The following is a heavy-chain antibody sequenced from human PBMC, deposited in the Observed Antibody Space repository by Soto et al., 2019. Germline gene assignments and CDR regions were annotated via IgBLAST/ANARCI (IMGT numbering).Heavy chain of an antibody. CDR2: IYWDDDK. J-gene: IGHJ4*01. CDR1: GFSLTTSGVG. Sequence: QITLNESGPTVVKPAETLTLTCTFSGFSLTTSGVGVGWIRQSPGKAPEWLALIYWDDDKRYSASLKSRLTITKDTSENQGVLTMASVDPEDTATYYCANRILRTGFGLGTTPAIYFDFWGHGTPVVVSS. D-gene: IGHD3-3*01. V-gene: IGHV2-5*02. CDR3: ANRILRTGFGLGTTPAIYFDF.